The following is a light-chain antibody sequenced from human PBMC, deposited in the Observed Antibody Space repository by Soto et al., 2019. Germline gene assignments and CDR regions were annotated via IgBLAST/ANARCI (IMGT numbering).Light chain of an antibody. CDR1: QSVSNNY. CDR3: QQRSNWPSLT. Sequence: EMVLTRSPGTRSLPPVEIATLSCRAIQSVSNNYLAWYQQKPGQAPRLLIYGTSSRATGIPDRFSGSGSETDFTLTISSLEPEHSAVYYCQQRSNWPSLTFGGGTKVDIK. V-gene: IGKV3D-20*02. CDR2: GTS. J-gene: IGKJ4*01.